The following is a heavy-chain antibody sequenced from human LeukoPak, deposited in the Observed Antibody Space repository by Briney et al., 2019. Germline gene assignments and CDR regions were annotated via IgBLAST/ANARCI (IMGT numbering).Heavy chain of an antibody. J-gene: IGHJ4*02. Sequence: SETLSLTCTVSGGSISSSSYYWGWIRQPPRKGLEWIGSIYYSGSTYYNPSLKSRVTISVDTSKNQFSLKLSSVTAADTAVYYCARGLGRQLVRGYFDYWGQGTLVTVSS. CDR1: GGSISSSSYY. CDR3: ARGLGRQLVRGYFDY. D-gene: IGHD6-13*01. CDR2: IYYSGST. V-gene: IGHV4-39*07.